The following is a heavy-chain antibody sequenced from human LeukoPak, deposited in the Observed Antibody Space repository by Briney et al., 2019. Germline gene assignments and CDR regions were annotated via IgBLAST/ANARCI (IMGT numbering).Heavy chain of an antibody. CDR3: ARAPYYYDSSGLQYFDY. J-gene: IGHJ4*02. D-gene: IGHD3-22*01. CDR1: GFTFSSYA. V-gene: IGHV3-30*04. CDR2: ISYDGSNK. Sequence: GRSLRLSCAASGFTFSSYAMHWVRQAPGKGLEWVAVISYDGSNKYYADSVKGRFTISRDNSENTLYLQMNSLRAEDTAVYYCARAPYYYDSSGLQYFDYWGQGTLVTVSS.